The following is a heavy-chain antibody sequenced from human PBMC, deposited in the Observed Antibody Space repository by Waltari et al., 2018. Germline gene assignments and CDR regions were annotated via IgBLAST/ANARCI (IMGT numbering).Heavy chain of an antibody. J-gene: IGHJ4*02. Sequence: EVQLVESGGGLVKPGGSLRLSCAASGFTFSSYSMTWVRQAPGKGLEWVSSISSSSSYIYYADSVKGRFTISRDNAKNSLYLQMNSLRAEDTAVYYCARDRLGTPFDYWGQGTLVTVSS. CDR3: ARDRLGTPFDY. CDR1: GFTFSSYS. CDR2: ISSSSSYI. V-gene: IGHV3-21*01. D-gene: IGHD7-27*01.